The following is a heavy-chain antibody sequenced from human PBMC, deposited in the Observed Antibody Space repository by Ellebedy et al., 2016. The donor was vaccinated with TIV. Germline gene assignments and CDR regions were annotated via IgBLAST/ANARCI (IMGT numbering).Heavy chain of an antibody. V-gene: IGHV3-7*01. CDR3: ARDQWLGRAYYFDS. J-gene: IGHJ4*02. Sequence: GESLKISCAASGFTFSNYWMSWVRQAPGKGLEWVVNIKQDGSEKYYVDSVKGRFSISRDNAKNSLYVQMNSLRDEDTAVYYCARDQWLGRAYYFDSWGQGTLVTVSS. CDR2: IKQDGSEK. CDR1: GFTFSNYW. D-gene: IGHD6-19*01.